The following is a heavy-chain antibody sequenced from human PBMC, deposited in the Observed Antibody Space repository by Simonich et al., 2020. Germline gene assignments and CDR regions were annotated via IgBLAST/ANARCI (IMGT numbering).Heavy chain of an antibody. J-gene: IGHJ6*02. CDR2: ISSSGRTI. Sequence: EVQLVESGGGLVQPGGSLRLSCAASGFTFSSYEMNWVRQAPGKGLEWVSYISSSGRTIYYADSVKGRVTISRENAKNSLYLQLNSLRAEDTAVYYCARDFSVQLVEIGTYYYYGMDVWGQGTTVTVSS. CDR1: GFTFSSYE. D-gene: IGHD6-6*01. CDR3: ARDFSVQLVEIGTYYYYGMDV. V-gene: IGHV3-48*03.